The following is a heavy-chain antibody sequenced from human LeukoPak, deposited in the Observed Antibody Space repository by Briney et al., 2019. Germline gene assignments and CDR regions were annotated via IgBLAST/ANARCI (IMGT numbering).Heavy chain of an antibody. CDR2: IRYDGSNK. V-gene: IGHV3-33*01. J-gene: IGHJ4*02. D-gene: IGHD5-12*01. CDR1: GFTFSSYG. Sequence: GRSLRLSCAASGFTFSSYGMHWVRQAPGKGLEWVAVIRYDGSNKYYADSVKGRFTISRDNSKNTLYLQMNSLRAEDTAVYYCARSDSGYGHLDYWGQGTLVTVSS. CDR3: ARSDSGYGHLDY.